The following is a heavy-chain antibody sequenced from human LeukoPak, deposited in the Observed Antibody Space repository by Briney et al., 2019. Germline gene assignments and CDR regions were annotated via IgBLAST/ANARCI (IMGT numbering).Heavy chain of an antibody. CDR2: ISGSGGST. V-gene: IGHV3-23*01. CDR1: GFTFSSYA. J-gene: IGHJ4*02. Sequence: GGSLRLSCAASGFTFSSYAMSWVRQAPGKGLEWVSAISGSGGSTYYADSVKGRFTISRDSSKNTLYLQMNSLRAEDTAVYYCAKDFSGRSDLWNYWGQGTLVTVSS. D-gene: IGHD3-3*01. CDR3: AKDFSGRSDLWNY.